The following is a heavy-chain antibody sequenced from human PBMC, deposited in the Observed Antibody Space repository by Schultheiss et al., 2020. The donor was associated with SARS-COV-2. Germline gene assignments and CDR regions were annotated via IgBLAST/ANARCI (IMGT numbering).Heavy chain of an antibody. Sequence: SQTLSLTCTVSGGSISNYYWSWIRQPAGKGLEWIGRIYTSGSTNYNPSLKSRVTISVDTSKNQFSLKLSSVTAADTAVYYCARGTPSDIVVVVAATPLLGMDVWGQGTTVTVSS. CDR3: ARGTPSDIVVVVAATPLLGMDV. CDR1: GGSISNYY. J-gene: IGHJ6*02. D-gene: IGHD2-15*01. CDR2: IYTSGST. V-gene: IGHV4-4*07.